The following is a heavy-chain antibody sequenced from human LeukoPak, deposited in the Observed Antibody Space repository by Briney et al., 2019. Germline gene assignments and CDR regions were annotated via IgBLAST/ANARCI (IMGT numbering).Heavy chain of an antibody. D-gene: IGHD2-15*01. J-gene: IGHJ4*02. CDR1: GFTFSGYW. CDR2: INSDGSTT. V-gene: IGHV3-74*01. Sequence: GGSLRLSCAASGFTFSGYWMHWVRQAPGTGLVWVSVINSDGSTTRYADSVRGRFTISRDNAKNTLYLQMNSLRAEDTAVYYCARADEYCSGGSCYAFDYWGQGTLVTVSS. CDR3: ARADEYCSGGSCYAFDY.